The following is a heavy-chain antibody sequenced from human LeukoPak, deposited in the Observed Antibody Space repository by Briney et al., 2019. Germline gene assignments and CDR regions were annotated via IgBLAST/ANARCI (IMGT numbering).Heavy chain of an antibody. J-gene: IGHJ4*02. CDR3: AKLTVGAFFFDY. V-gene: IGHV3-23*01. CDR1: GFTFSSYG. CDR2: ISGSGGST. Sequence: PGGSLRLSCAASGFTFSSYGMSWVRQAPGKGLEWVSAISGSGGSTYYADSVKGRFTISRDNSKNTLYLQMISLRAEDTAVYYCAKLTVGAFFFDYWGQGTLVTVSS. D-gene: IGHD1-26*01.